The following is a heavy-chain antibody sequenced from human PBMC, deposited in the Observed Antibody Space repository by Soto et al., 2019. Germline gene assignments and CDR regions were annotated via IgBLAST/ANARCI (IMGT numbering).Heavy chain of an antibody. Sequence: QLHLQESGPGLVKPSGTLSLICNVSGDSINMSDNFWGWIRQSPGKGLEWIGNIYYTGSTYYNPSLKSRVTMSIHTSRKQFYLDLRSVTAADTAVYYCARPVSNVRAFDGWGRGTMVTVAS. CDR3: ARPVSNVRAFDG. D-gene: IGHD2-8*01. V-gene: IGHV4-39*01. J-gene: IGHJ3*01. CDR1: GDSINMSDNF. CDR2: IYYTGST.